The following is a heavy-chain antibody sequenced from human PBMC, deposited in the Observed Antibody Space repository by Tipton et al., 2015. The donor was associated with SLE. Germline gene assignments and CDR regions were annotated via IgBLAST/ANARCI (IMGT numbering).Heavy chain of an antibody. CDR1: GGSISSGGYY. CDR2: FYYSGST. CDR3: ARVGSAAAVFNYYYYMDV. Sequence: TLSLTCTVSGGSISSGGYYWSWIRQHPGKGLEWIGYFYYSGSTYYNPSLKSRVTISVDTSKNQFSLKLSSVTAADTAVYYCARVGSAAAVFNYYYYMDVWGKGTTVTVSS. J-gene: IGHJ6*03. D-gene: IGHD6-13*01. V-gene: IGHV4-31*03.